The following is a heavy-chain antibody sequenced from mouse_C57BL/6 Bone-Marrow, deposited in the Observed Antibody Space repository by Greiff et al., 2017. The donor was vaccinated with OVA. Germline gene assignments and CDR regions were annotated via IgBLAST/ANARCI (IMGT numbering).Heavy chain of an antibody. CDR3: SREGPYDGYDHWYFDV. CDR1: GYTFTSYW. D-gene: IGHD2-3*01. J-gene: IGHJ1*03. V-gene: IGHV1-61*01. CDR2: IYPSDSET. Sequence: QVQLQQPGAELVRPGSSVKLSCKASGYTFTSYWMDWVKQRPGQGLEWIGNIYPSDSETHYNQKFKDKATLTVDKSSSTAYMQLSSLTSEDSAVYYCSREGPYDGYDHWYFDVWGTGTTVTVSS.